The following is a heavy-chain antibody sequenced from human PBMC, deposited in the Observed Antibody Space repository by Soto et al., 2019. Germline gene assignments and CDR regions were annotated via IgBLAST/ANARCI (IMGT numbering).Heavy chain of an antibody. V-gene: IGHV1-69*01. CDR1: GGTFSSYA. CDR2: IIPICGTA. D-gene: IGHD5-12*01. CDR3: ARAVRDGDNYFPFDY. J-gene: IGHJ4*02. Sequence: QVQLGQSGAEVQTPGSSVKGSCKASGGTFSSYAISWVRQAPGQGLAWMGGIIPICGTANYAQKVQGRVTITADESTSTAYMELSSMRSEDTSVYYCARAVRDGDNYFPFDYWGQGTLVTVSS.